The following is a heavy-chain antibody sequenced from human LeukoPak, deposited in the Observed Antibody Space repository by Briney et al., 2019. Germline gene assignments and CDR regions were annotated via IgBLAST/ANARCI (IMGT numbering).Heavy chain of an antibody. CDR2: INSDGSIT. CDR1: GNYW. J-gene: IGHJ6*02. V-gene: IGHV3-74*01. D-gene: IGHD5-18*01. Sequence: PGGSLRLSCAASGNYWMHWVRQAPGKGLVWVSHINSDGSITSYADSVEGRFTISRDNAKNTLYLQMNSLRAEDTAVYYCARDAVDTANAVWGQGTTVTVSS. CDR3: ARDAVDTANAV.